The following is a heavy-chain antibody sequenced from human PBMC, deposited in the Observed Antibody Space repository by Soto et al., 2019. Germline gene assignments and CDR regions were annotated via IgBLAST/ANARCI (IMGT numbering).Heavy chain of an antibody. Sequence: QLQLQESGSGLVKPSQTLSLTCAVSGGSISSGGYSWSWIRQPPGKGLEWNGYIYPSGSTYYNPSLKSRVTISVDRSKNQFSLKLSSVTAADTAVYYCARDWGHNWFDPWGQGTLVTVSS. CDR3: ARDWGHNWFDP. V-gene: IGHV4-30-2*01. D-gene: IGHD3-16*01. CDR2: IYPSGST. CDR1: GGSISSGGYS. J-gene: IGHJ5*02.